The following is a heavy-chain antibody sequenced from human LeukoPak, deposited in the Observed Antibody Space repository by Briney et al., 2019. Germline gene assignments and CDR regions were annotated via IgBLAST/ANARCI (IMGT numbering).Heavy chain of an antibody. D-gene: IGHD3-22*01. CDR2: IDSYGST. V-gene: IGHV3-74*01. CDR1: GFTFRSYW. Sequence: QSGGSLRLSCAASGFTFRSYWMHWVRQAPGKGLVWVSRIDSYGSTNYADSVKGRFTISRDNAKNTLYLQMNSLRAEDTAVYYCARGLVHDTSGYYPDYWGQGTLVTVSS. J-gene: IGHJ4*02. CDR3: ARGLVHDTSGYYPDY.